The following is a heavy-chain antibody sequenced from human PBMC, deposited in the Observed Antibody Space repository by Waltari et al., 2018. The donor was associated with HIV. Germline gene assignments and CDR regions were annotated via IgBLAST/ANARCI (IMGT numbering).Heavy chain of an antibody. CDR1: GGSISSYY. V-gene: IGHV4-59*01. CDR2: IYYSGST. CDR3: ARSVAGHVSYYYLDY. Sequence: QVQLQESGPGLVKPSETLSLTCTVSGGSISSYYWSWIRQPPGKGLEWIGYIYYSGSTNYNPSLKSRVTISVDTSKNQFSLKLSSVTAADTAVYYCARSVAGHVSYYYLDYWGQGTLVTVSS. J-gene: IGHJ4*02. D-gene: IGHD6-19*01.